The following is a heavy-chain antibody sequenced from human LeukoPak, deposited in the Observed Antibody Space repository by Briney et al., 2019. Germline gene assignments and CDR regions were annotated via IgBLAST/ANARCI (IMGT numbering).Heavy chain of an antibody. CDR2: MNPNSGNT. D-gene: IGHD3-3*01. Sequence: ASVKVSCKASGYTFTSYDINWVRQATGQGLEWMGWMNPNSGNTGYAQKFQGRVTITRNTSISTAYMELSSLRSEDTAVYYCARGKDFWSAGAGFYYYMDVWGKGTTVTVSS. CDR3: ARGKDFWSAGAGFYYYMDV. J-gene: IGHJ6*03. CDR1: GYTFTSYD. V-gene: IGHV1-8*03.